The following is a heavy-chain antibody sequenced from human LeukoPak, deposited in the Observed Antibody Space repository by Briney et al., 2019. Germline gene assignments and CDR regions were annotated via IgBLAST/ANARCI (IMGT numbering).Heavy chain of an antibody. J-gene: IGHJ4*02. D-gene: IGHD2-2*01. V-gene: IGHV3-30-3*01. CDR2: ISYDGSNK. Sequence: PGRSLRLSCAASGSTFSSYAMHWVRQAPGKGLEWVAVISYDGSNKYYADSVKGRFTISRDNSKNTLYLQMNSLRAEDTAVYYCARENSVPAAFDYWGQGTLVTVSS. CDR1: GSTFSSYA. CDR3: ARENSVPAAFDY.